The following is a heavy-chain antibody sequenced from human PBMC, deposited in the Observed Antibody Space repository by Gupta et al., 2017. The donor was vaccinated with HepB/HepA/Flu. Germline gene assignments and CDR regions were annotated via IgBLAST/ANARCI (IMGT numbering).Heavy chain of an antibody. CDR3: ARDRAYSPVRGYYYYYMDV. V-gene: IGHV1-2*02. CDR1: GYTFTGYY. J-gene: IGHJ6*03. Sequence: GAEVKKPGASVKVSCKASGYTFTGYYMHWVRQAPGQGLEWMGWINPNSGGTNYAQKFQGRVTMTRDTSISTAYMELSRLRSDETAVYYCARDRAYSPVRGYYYYYMDVWGKGTTVTVSS. D-gene: IGHD1-26*01. CDR2: INPNSGGT.